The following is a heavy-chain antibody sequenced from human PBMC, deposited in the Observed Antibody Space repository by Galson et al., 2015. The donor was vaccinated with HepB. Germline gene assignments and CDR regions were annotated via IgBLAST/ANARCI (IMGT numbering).Heavy chain of an antibody. V-gene: IGHV1-18*04. D-gene: IGHD3-16*01. CDR2: ISAYNGNT. J-gene: IGHJ6*02. CDR3: ARGEEDYVWGSPPDYGMDV. CDR1: GYTFTSYG. Sequence: SVKVSCKASGYTFTSYGISWVRQAPGQGLEWMGWISAYNGNTNYAQKLQGRVTMTTDTSTSTAYMELRSLRSDDTAVYYCARGEEDYVWGSPPDYGMDVWGQGITVTVSS.